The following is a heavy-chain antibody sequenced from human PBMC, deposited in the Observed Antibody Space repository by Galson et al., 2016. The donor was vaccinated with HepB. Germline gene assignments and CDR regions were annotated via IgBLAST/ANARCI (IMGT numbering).Heavy chain of an antibody. CDR3: VRERYYYASRKQSYYFDY. CDR2: IRSNGDST. J-gene: IGHJ4*02. CDR1: GFTFSSYA. Sequence: SLRLSCAASGFTFSSYAMHWVRQAPGKALELVSDIRSNGDSTNYADSVKGRFTISRDNVKNTLYLQMSSLRAEDTAVYYCVRERYYYASRKQSYYFDYWGQGTLVTVAS. D-gene: IGHD3-10*01. V-gene: IGHV3-64D*06.